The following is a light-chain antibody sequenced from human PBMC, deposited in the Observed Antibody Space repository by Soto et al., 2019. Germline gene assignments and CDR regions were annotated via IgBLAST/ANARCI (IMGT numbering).Light chain of an antibody. Sequence: DIVMTQSPDSLAVSLGERATINCKSSQSVLYSSNTKNYLAWYQQKPGQPPKLLIYWASTRESGVPDRFSGSGSGTDFTLTISSLQDEDVAVYYCQQYYSTPKTFGPGTKVDIK. V-gene: IGKV4-1*01. CDR2: WAS. CDR3: QQYYSTPKT. J-gene: IGKJ3*01. CDR1: QSVLYSSNTKNY.